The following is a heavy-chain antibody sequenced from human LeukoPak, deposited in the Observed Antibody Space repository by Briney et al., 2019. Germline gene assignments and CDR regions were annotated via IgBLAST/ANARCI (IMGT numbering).Heavy chain of an antibody. V-gene: IGHV4-61*08. J-gene: IGHJ3*02. D-gene: IGHD3-22*01. CDR1: GGSISSGGYY. CDR3: ARHRGSLLARRNAFDI. Sequence: PSETLSLTCTVSGGSISSGGYYWSWIRQHPGKGLEWIGYIYYSGSTNYNPSLKSRVTISVDTSKNQFSLKLSSVTAADTAVYYCARHRGSLLARRNAFDIWGQGTMVTVSS. CDR2: IYYSGST.